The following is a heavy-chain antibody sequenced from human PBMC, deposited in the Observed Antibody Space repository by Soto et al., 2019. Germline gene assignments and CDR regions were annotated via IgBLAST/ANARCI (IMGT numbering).Heavy chain of an antibody. CDR1: GFTFSSYG. J-gene: IGHJ4*02. D-gene: IGHD2-15*01. CDR2: IWYDGSNK. CDR3: ASRGPYCSGGSCYLGY. Sequence: QVQLVESGGGVVQPGRSLRLSCAASGFTFSSYGMHWVRQAPGKGLEWVAVIWYDGSNKYYADSVKGRFTISRDNSKNTLYLQVNSLRAEDTAVYYCASRGPYCSGGSCYLGYWGQGTLVTVSS. V-gene: IGHV3-33*01.